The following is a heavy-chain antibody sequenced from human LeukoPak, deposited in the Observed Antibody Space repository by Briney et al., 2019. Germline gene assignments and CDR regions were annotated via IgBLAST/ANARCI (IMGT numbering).Heavy chain of an antibody. Sequence: GGSLRLSCSASGFTFSSYSMNWVRQAPGKGLEWVSSISSGSTYIYYADSVKGRFTLSRDNAKNSLYLQMNSLRAEDTAVYYCASSSGASWGYFDYRGQGTLVTVSS. CDR3: ASSSGASWGYFDY. V-gene: IGHV3-21*01. D-gene: IGHD2-15*01. CDR2: ISSGSTYI. CDR1: GFTFSSYS. J-gene: IGHJ4*02.